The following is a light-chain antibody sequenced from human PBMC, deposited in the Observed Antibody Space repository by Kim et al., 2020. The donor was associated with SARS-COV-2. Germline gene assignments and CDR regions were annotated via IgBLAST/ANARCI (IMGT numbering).Light chain of an antibody. J-gene: IGLJ2*01. Sequence: ALGQTVRITCQGDSLRSYYASWYQQKPGQAPVLVIYGKNNRPSGIPDRFSGSSSGNTASLTITGAQAEDEADYYCNSRDSSGNHVVFGGGTKLTAL. CDR1: SLRSYY. V-gene: IGLV3-19*01. CDR2: GKN. CDR3: NSRDSSGNHVV.